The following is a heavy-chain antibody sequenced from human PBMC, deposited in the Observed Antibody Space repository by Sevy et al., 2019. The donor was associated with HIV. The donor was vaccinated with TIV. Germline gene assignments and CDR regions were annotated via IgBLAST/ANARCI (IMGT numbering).Heavy chain of an antibody. D-gene: IGHD6-19*01. Sequence: GGSLRLSCAASGFTFRNYAIQWVRQAPGKGLEWVAVISHDGSHKYSADSVKGRFTISRDNSKNTLYLQMNSLRAEDTAMYYCARDPTIYASGWYYFDYWGQGTLVTVSS. CDR3: ARDPTIYASGWYYFDY. V-gene: IGHV3-30*04. CDR2: ISHDGSHK. J-gene: IGHJ4*02. CDR1: GFTFRNYA.